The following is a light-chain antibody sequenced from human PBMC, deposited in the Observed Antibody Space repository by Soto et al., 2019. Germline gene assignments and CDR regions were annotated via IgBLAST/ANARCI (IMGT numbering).Light chain of an antibody. CDR3: QLYNNCPLT. Sequence: EIVLTQSPATLSVSPGERATLSCRASQSVNSDLAWFQQKPGQAPRLLIYGASTRATGIPARFSGSGSGTEFTLTISSLQSADFAIYYSQLYNNCPLTFGGGTNVEIK. CDR2: GAS. J-gene: IGKJ4*01. CDR1: QSVNSD. V-gene: IGKV3-15*01.